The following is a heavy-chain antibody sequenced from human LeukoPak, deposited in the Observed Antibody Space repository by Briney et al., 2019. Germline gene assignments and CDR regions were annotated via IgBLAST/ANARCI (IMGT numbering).Heavy chain of an antibody. CDR2: IHNSGST. J-gene: IGHJ4*02. CDR3: ARGGYNIWEYYFHY. Sequence: SETLSLTCTVSGGSISSNNYYWGWIRQPPGKGLEWIASIHNSGSTFYNPSLKGRFSRCIDTSKNQFSLKLSSVTAADTAVYYCARGGYNIWEYYFHYWGQGTLVTVSS. CDR1: GGSISSNNYY. V-gene: IGHV4-39*07. D-gene: IGHD5-24*01.